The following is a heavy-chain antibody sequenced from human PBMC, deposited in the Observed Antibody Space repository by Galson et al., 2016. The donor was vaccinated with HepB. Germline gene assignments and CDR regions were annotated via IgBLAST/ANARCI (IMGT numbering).Heavy chain of an antibody. CDR1: GXSFXXXY. CDR2: INHSGST. V-gene: IGHV4-34*01. Sequence: ETLSXTCAVYGXSFXXXYWXXIRQXXGKGLEWIGEINHSGSTNYNPSLKSRVNISVDTSKNQFSLKLSPVTAADTAVYYCARGAGSGSYSRRVKNNWFDPWGQGTLVTVSS. CDR3: ARGAGSGSYSRRVKNNWFDP. D-gene: IGHD3-10*01. J-gene: IGHJ5*02.